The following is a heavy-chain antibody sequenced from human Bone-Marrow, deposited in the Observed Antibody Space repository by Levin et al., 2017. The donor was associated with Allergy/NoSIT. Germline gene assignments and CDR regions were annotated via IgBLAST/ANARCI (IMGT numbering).Heavy chain of an antibody. V-gene: IGHV4-39*01. J-gene: IGHJ4*02. CDR3: ARRSPVSAAMTFDS. D-gene: IGHD6-13*01. CDR1: GASITTPDSY. CDR2: ISYSGKP. Sequence: SQTLSLTCSVSGASITTPDSYWAWIRPAPGQGLEWIVSISYSGKPYYSPSLKGRVTISEDSSKNQFFLKLTSVTAADRSIYYCARRSPVSAAMTFDSWGQGTLLTVSS.